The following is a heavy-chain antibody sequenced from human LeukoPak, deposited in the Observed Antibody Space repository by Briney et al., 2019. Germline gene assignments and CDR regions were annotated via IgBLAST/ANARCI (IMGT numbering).Heavy chain of an antibody. CDR2: IWYDGSNK. CDR3: ARDVRAGKGYFDY. V-gene: IGHV3-33*01. J-gene: IGHJ4*02. Sequence: GGSLRLSCAASGFTFSSYGMHWVRQAPGKGLEWVAVIWYDGSNKYYADSVKGRLTISRDNSKNTLYLQMNSLRAEDTAVYYCARDVRAGKGYFDYWGQGTLVTVSS. CDR1: GFTFSSYG. D-gene: IGHD6-19*01.